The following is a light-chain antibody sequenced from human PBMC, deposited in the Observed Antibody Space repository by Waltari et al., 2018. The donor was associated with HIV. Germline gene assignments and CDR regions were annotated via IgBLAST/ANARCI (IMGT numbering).Light chain of an antibody. CDR3: SSYAGSNVI. V-gene: IGLV2-8*01. J-gene: IGLJ2*01. CDR2: EVS. CDR1: SSYVGGYNY. Sequence: QSALTQPPSASGSPGQSVTISCPGTSSYVGGYNYVSWYQQHPDKAPKLMIYEVSKRPSGVPDRCSGSKSGNTASLTVSGLQAEDEADYYCSSYAGSNVIFGGGTKLTVL.